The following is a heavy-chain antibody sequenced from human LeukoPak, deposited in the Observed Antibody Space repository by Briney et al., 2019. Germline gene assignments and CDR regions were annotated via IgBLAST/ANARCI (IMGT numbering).Heavy chain of an antibody. V-gene: IGHV4-30-2*01. CDR1: GGSISSGGYS. Sequence: SQTLSLTCAVSGGSISSGGYSWSWIRQPPGKGLEWIGYIYRSGSTYYDPSLKSRVTISVDRSKNQFSLKLSSVTAADTAVYYCARSSGVFDYWGQGTLVTVSS. J-gene: IGHJ4*02. D-gene: IGHD3-10*01. CDR3: ARSSGVFDY. CDR2: IYRSGST.